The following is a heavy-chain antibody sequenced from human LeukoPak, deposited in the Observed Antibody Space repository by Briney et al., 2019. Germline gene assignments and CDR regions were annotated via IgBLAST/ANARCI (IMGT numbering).Heavy chain of an antibody. J-gene: IGHJ4*02. CDR2: TNRDGTTT. CDR1: GFTFSSHW. CDR3: PRGPGHGGTYYER. D-gene: IGHD1-26*01. Sequence: GGSLRVSCAASGFTFSSHWMHWVRQIPGKGLVWVSRTNRDGTTTYYAESVKGRFTVSRDNAKDTLYLQMNYLRAEDTAVYYCPRGPGHGGTYYERWGQGVLVTVSS. V-gene: IGHV3-74*01.